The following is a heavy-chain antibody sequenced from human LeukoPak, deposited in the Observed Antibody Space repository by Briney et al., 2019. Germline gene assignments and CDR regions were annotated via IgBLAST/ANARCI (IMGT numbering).Heavy chain of an antibody. CDR2: ISGSGGST. CDR3: ASRNYYDTSGPLWYYGMDV. D-gene: IGHD3-22*01. J-gene: IGHJ6*02. Sequence: GGSLRLSCAASGFTFSSYAMSWVRQAPGKGLEWVSAISGSGGSTYYADSVKGRFTISRDNSKNTLYLQMNSLRAEDTAVYYCASRNYYDTSGPLWYYGMDVWGQGTTVTVSS. CDR1: GFTFSSYA. V-gene: IGHV3-23*01.